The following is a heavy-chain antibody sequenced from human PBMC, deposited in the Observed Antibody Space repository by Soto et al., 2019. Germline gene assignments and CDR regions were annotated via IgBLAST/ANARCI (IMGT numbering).Heavy chain of an antibody. Sequence: SPRHSPRQRLEWMGWINAGNGNTKYSQKFQGRVTITRDTSASTAYMELSSLRSEDTAVYYCAAESGYYYAASSDYWGQGTLVTVSS. CDR2: INAGNGNT. V-gene: IGHV1-3*01. CDR3: AAESGYYYAASSDY. J-gene: IGHJ4*02. D-gene: IGHD3-22*01.